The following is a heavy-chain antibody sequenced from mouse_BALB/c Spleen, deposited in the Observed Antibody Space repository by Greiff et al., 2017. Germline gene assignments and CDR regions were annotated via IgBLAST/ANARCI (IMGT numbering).Heavy chain of an antibody. J-gene: IGHJ3*01. V-gene: IGHV1S81*02. CDR3: TRFGTITPAWFAY. CDR1: GYTFTSYY. D-gene: IGHD2-4*01. CDR2: INPSNGGT. Sequence: VQLQQPGAELVKPGASVKLSCKASGYTFTSYYMYWVKQRPGQGLEWIGGINPSNGGTNFNEKFKSKATLTVDKSSSTAYMQLSSLTSEDSAVYYGTRFGTITPAWFAYWGQGTLVTVSA.